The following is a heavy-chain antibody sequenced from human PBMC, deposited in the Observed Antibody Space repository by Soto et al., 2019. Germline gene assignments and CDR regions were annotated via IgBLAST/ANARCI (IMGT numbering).Heavy chain of an antibody. V-gene: IGHV4-4*02. Sequence: SETLCLTYTVSGGSSGGSNGWSWVRQPPGKGLEWIGEIYHSGSTNYNPSLKSRVTISVDKSKNQFSLKLSSVTAADTAVYYCASVRGQYYYGMDVWGQGTTVTVSS. CDR2: IYHSGST. D-gene: IGHD3-10*02. CDR1: GGSSGGSNG. J-gene: IGHJ6*02. CDR3: ASVRGQYYYGMDV.